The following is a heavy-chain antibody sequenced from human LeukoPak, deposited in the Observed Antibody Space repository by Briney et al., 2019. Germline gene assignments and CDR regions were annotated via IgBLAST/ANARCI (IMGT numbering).Heavy chain of an antibody. CDR2: IRYDGTNK. J-gene: IGHJ4*02. V-gene: IGHV3-30*02. CDR3: ARDPRPYSRSGYGDD. Sequence: GGSLRLSCAASGFAFSSYGMHWVRQAPGKGLEWVAFIRYDGTNKYYADSVKGRFTISRDNSKNTLFLQMNSLRPEDTAVYYCARDPRPYSRSGYGDDWGQGTLVTVSS. CDR1: GFAFSSYG. D-gene: IGHD6-13*01.